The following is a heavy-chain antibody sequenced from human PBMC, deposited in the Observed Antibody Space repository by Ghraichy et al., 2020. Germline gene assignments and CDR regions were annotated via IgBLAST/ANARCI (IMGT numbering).Heavy chain of an antibody. CDR2: IYHSGST. CDR3: ARGAAITPGCLQQ. V-gene: IGHV4-30-2*01. Sequence: SETLSLTCAVSGGSISSGGYSWSWIRQPPGKGLEWIGYIYHSGSTYYNPSLKSRVTISVDRSKNQFSLKLSSVTAADTAVYYCARGAAITPGCLQQWGQGNLVTGFS. D-gene: IGHD2-15*01. CDR1: GGSISSGGYS. J-gene: IGHJ1*01.